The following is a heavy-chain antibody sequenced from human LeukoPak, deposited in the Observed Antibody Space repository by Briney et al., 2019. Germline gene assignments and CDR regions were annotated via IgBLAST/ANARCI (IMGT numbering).Heavy chain of an antibody. CDR1: GGSISSGDYY. D-gene: IGHD3-22*01. CDR3: ATHSSSYSYFDY. CDR2: IYYSGST. Sequence: SQTLSLTCIVSGGSISSGDYYWSWIRQPPGKGLEWIGYIYYSGSTYYNPSLKSRITMSVDTSKNQFSLKLSSVTAADTAVYYCATHSSSYSYFDYWGQGTLVTVS. V-gene: IGHV4-30-4*01. J-gene: IGHJ4*02.